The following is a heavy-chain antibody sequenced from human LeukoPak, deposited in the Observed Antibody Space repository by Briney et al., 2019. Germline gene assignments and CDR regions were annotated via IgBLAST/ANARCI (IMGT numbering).Heavy chain of an antibody. CDR3: AGQIGYFDY. CDR1: GFSLSSYW. CDR2: INEDEREK. J-gene: IGHJ4*02. V-gene: IGHV3-7*03. Sequence: GSLRLSCAASGFSLSSYWMSWVRQAPGKGLEWVATINEDEREKYYVASVKGRFTIYRDSAKNPLYLQMNSLRAEDTAIYYCAGQIGYFDYWGQGALVTVSS.